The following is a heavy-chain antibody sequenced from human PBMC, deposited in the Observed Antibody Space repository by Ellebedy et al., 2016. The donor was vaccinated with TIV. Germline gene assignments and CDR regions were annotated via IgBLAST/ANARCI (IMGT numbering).Heavy chain of an antibody. CDR2: INPSGGST. V-gene: IGHV1-46*01. Sequence: ASVKVSXKASGYTFTSYYMHWVRQAPGQGLEWMGIINPSGGSTSYAQKFQGRVTMTRDTSTSTVYMELSSLRSEDTALYYCAKDNWDGITMVRGVRITMIVNWGQGTLVTVSS. J-gene: IGHJ4*02. CDR1: GYTFTSYY. CDR3: AKDNWDGITMVRGVRITMIVN. D-gene: IGHD3-10*01.